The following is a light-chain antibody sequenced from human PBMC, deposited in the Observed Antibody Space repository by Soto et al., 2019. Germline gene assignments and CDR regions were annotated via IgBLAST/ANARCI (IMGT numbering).Light chain of an antibody. CDR3: GAWDTSLRAVV. Sequence: QSVLTQPPSVSAAPGQKVIISCSGNRSNIGKNYVFWYQQFPGTAPKLLIYDNYKRPSGIPDRFSVSKSGASATLAITGLHTGDEADYYCGAWDTSLRAVVFGGGTKVTVL. V-gene: IGLV1-51*01. CDR1: RSNIGKNY. CDR2: DNY. J-gene: IGLJ2*01.